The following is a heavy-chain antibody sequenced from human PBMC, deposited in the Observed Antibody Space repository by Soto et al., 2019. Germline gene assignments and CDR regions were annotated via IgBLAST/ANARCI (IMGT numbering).Heavy chain of an antibody. J-gene: IGHJ6*02. CDR2: IYHSGST. V-gene: IGHV4-30-2*01. CDR3: ASSSYYDFWSGYRPGYGMDV. CDR1: GGSISSGGYS. D-gene: IGHD3-3*01. Sequence: LSLTCAVSGGSISSGGYSWSLIRQPPGKGLEWIGYIYHSGSTYYNPSRKSRVTISVDRSKNQFSLKLSSVTAADTAVYYCASSSYYDFWSGYRPGYGMDVWGQGTTVTVSS.